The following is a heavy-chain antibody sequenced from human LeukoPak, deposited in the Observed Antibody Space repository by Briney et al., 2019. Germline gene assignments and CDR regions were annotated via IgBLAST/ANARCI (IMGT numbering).Heavy chain of an antibody. CDR2: INHSGNT. J-gene: IGHJ5*02. V-gene: IGHV4-34*01. Sequence: SETLSLTCAVYGGSFSGYYWSWIRQPPGKGLEWIGEINHSGNTNYNPSLKSRVTISVDTSKNQFSLKLSSVTAADTAVYYCARESAPSITAAGTGWFDPWGQGTLVTVSS. CDR1: GGSFSGYY. D-gene: IGHD6-13*01. CDR3: ARESAPSITAAGTGWFDP.